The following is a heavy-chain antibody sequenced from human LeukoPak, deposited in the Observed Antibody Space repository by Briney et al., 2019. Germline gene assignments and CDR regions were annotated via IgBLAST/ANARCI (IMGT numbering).Heavy chain of an antibody. Sequence: GGSLRLSCAASGFTFSSYRMNWVRQAPGEGLEGVSSISSSSSYIYYADSVKGRFTISRDNANNSLYLQMNSLRAEDTAVYYCARDSADTVTVDYWGQGTLVTVSS. V-gene: IGHV3-21*01. CDR3: ARDSADTVTVDY. CDR1: GFTFSSYR. D-gene: IGHD4-11*01. J-gene: IGHJ4*02. CDR2: ISSSSSYI.